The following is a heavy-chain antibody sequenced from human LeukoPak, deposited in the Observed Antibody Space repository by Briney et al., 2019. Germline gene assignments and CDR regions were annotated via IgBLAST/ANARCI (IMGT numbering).Heavy chain of an antibody. CDR2: IYYTGST. CDR1: GGSMNGYY. CDR3: ARHDYGDTPPDF. J-gene: IGHJ4*02. V-gene: IGHV4-59*08. D-gene: IGHD4-17*01. Sequence: SETLSLTCTVSGGSMNGYYWSWIRQPPGKGLEWIGYIYYTGSTIYNPFLKSRVTILVDTSKNQFSLKLSSVTAADTAVYYCARHDYGDTPPDFWGQGTLVTVSS.